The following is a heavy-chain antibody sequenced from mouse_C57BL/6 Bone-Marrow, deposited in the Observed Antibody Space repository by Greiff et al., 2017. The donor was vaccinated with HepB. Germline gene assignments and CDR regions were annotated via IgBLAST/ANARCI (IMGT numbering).Heavy chain of an antibody. D-gene: IGHD1-2*01. Sequence: VQLQESGAELARPGASVKLSCKASGYTFTSYGISWVKQRTGQGLEWIGEIYPRSGNTYYNEKFKGKATLTADKSSSTAYMELRSLTSEDSAVYFCARSAPHYPFYFDYWGQGTTLTVSS. CDR3: ARSAPHYPFYFDY. CDR1: GYTFTSYG. V-gene: IGHV1-81*01. J-gene: IGHJ2*01. CDR2: IYPRSGNT.